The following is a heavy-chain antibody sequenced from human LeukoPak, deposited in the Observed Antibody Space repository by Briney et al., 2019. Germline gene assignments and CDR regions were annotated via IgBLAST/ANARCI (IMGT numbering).Heavy chain of an antibody. D-gene: IGHD5-12*01. V-gene: IGHV3-33*01. CDR3: ARGYSGYDTLPDFDY. Sequence: GRSLRLSCPASGFTFSSYGMHWVRQAPGNGLEWVAVIWYDGSNKYYADSVKGRFTISRDNSKNTLYLQMNSLRAEDTAVYYCARGYSGYDTLPDFDYWGQGTLVTVSS. J-gene: IGHJ4*02. CDR2: IWYDGSNK. CDR1: GFTFSSYG.